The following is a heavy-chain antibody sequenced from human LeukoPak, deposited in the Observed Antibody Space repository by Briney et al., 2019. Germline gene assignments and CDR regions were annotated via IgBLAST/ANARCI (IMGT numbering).Heavy chain of an antibody. CDR3: ARSPGRYYYYGMDV. V-gene: IGHV3-49*04. Sequence: GGSLRLSCTASGFTFGDYAMSWVRQAPGKGLEWVGFIRSKAYGGTTEYAASVKGRFTISRDDSKSIAYLQMNSLRAEDTAVYYCARSPGRYYYYGMDVWGQGTTVTVSS. J-gene: IGHJ6*02. CDR2: IRSKAYGGTT. CDR1: GFTFGDYA. D-gene: IGHD3-10*01.